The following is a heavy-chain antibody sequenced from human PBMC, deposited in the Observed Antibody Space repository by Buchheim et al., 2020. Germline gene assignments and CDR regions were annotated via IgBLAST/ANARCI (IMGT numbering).Heavy chain of an antibody. CDR3: ARSNGRATDYFDY. Sequence: QVQLVESGGGVVQPGRSLRLSCAASGFTFSSYAMHWVRQAPGKGLEWVAVISHDGRNKYYADSVKGRFTISRDNSKNTLYLQMYRLIAEVTAEYNGARSNGRATDYFDYWGQGTL. J-gene: IGHJ4*02. D-gene: IGHD1-26*01. CDR2: ISHDGRNK. V-gene: IGHV3-30*04. CDR1: GFTFSSYA.